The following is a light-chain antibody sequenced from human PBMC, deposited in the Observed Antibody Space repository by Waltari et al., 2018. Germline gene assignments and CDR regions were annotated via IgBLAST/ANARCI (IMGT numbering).Light chain of an antibody. CDR2: KDV. Sequence: YELSQPPSVSVSPGQTATITCPGDKLDKKCVDWYQQRPGQPPLMVIYKDVDRPSGIPERFSGTNSGNTATLTISGTQVMDEADYYCQAWDVAIVVFGGGTKLTVL. CDR3: QAWDVAIVV. V-gene: IGLV3-1*01. J-gene: IGLJ2*01. CDR1: KLDKKC.